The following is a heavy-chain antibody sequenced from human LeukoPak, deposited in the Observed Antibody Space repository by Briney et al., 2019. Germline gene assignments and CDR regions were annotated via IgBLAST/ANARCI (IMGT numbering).Heavy chain of an antibody. V-gene: IGHV1-46*01. CDR3: ARDPSRRDGYREGWYFDL. CDR1: GYTFTSYC. Sequence: GASVKVSCKASGYTFTSYCMHWVLQAPGQGLEWMGIINPSGGSTSYAQKFQGRVTMTRDTSTSTVYMGLSSLRSEDTAVYYCARDPSRRDGYREGWYFDLWGRGTLVTVSS. J-gene: IGHJ2*01. CDR2: INPSGGST. D-gene: IGHD5-24*01.